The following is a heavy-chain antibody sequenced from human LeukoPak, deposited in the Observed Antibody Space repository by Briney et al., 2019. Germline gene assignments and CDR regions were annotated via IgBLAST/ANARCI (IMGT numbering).Heavy chain of an antibody. CDR2: IYNSGST. J-gene: IGHJ5*02. CDR1: GGSISSYY. V-gene: IGHV4-59*13. CDR3: ARSLRGHSGLNWFDP. D-gene: IGHD5-12*01. Sequence: SETLSLTCTVPGGSISSYYWSWIRQPPGKGLEWIGHIYNSGSTNYNPSLKSRVTISVDTSKNQFSLKLSSVTAADTAVYYCARSLRGHSGLNWFDPWGQGTLVTVSS.